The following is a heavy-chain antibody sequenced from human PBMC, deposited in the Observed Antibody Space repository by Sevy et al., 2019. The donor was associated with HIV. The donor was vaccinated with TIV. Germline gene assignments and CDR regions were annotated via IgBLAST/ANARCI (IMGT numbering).Heavy chain of an antibody. J-gene: IGHJ3*02. CDR1: GFTFNSYA. CDR2: ISYDSSYQ. V-gene: IGHV3-30*03. Sequence: GGSLRLSCAASGFTFNSYAMHWVRQAPGKGLESVAVISYDSSYQHYEDSVKGRFTISRDNSKKTMYLQMNSLRVEDTAVYYCARGSGYLGILDIWGQGRKVTVSS. D-gene: IGHD6-25*01. CDR3: ARGSGYLGILDI.